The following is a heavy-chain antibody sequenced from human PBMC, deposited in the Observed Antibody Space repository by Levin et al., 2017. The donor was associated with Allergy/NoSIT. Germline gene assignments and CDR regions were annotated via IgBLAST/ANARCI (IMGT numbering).Heavy chain of an antibody. J-gene: IGHJ2*01. CDR2: ISYDGNNK. CDR1: GFTFSSYA. Sequence: PGGSLRLSCAASGFTFSSYAMHWVRQAPGKGLEWVTVISYDGNNKYYADSVKGRFTISRDNSKNTLYLQMNSLRAEDTAVYYCARDGKWATTDDYWYLDLWGRGTLVTVSS. D-gene: IGHD1-26*01. CDR3: ARDGKWATTDDYWYLDL. V-gene: IGHV3-30-3*01.